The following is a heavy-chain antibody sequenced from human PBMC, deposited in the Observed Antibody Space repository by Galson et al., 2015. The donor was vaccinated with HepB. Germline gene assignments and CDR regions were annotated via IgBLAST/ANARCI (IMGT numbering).Heavy chain of an antibody. D-gene: IGHD3-16*02. V-gene: IGHV1-69*10. CDR1: GGTFSSYA. Sequence: SVKVSCKASGGTFSSYAISWVRQAPGQGLEWMGGIIPILGIANYAQKFQGRVTITADKSTSTAYMELSSLRSEDTAVYYCARGENPKGEAIVAFDIWGQGTMVTVSS. J-gene: IGHJ3*02. CDR3: ARGENPKGEAIVAFDI. CDR2: IIPILGIA.